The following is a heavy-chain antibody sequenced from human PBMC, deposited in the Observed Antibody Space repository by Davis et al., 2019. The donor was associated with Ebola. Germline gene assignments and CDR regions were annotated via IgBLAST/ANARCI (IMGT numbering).Heavy chain of an antibody. D-gene: IGHD5-18*01. V-gene: IGHV3-30*18. CDR1: GFTFSSYG. CDR3: AKDMAYSPTHSFDY. Sequence: PGGSLRLSCAVSGFTFSSYGMFWVRQAPGKGMEWVAVISPDGSDKNYADSVKGRFTISRDNAKNSLYLQMNSLRAEDTALYYCAKDMAYSPTHSFDYWGQGTLVTVSS. CDR2: ISPDGSDK. J-gene: IGHJ4*02.